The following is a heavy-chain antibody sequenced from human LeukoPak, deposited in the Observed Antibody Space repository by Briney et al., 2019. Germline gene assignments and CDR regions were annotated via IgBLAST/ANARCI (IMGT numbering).Heavy chain of an antibody. Sequence: GRSLTLFCVAAGFRFISYTMHWVRQAPGNGLECVALMSYDGSHKYLADCGKGRLTISTDNSKNTLYLQMNSLRVEDTAIYSCARDVGGYAFDYWGQGTLVTVSS. CDR3: ARDVGGYAFDY. J-gene: IGHJ4*02. CDR1: GFRFISYT. CDR2: MSYDGSHK. D-gene: IGHD5-12*01. V-gene: IGHV3-30*04.